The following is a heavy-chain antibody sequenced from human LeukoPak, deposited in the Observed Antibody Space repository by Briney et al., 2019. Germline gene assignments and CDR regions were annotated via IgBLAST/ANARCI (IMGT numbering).Heavy chain of an antibody. CDR3: AKEHYDFWSGSFYYYYGMDV. J-gene: IGHJ6*04. D-gene: IGHD3-3*01. V-gene: IGHV3-23*01. CDR1: GSTFSSYA. Sequence: GGSLRLSCAASGSTFSSYAMSWVRQAPGKGLEWVSAISGSGGSTYYADSVKGRFTISRDNSKNTLYLQMNSLRAEDTAVYYCAKEHYDFWSGSFYYYYGMDVWGKGTTVTVSS. CDR2: ISGSGGST.